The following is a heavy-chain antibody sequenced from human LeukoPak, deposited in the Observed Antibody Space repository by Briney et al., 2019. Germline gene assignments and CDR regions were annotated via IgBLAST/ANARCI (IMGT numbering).Heavy chain of an antibody. CDR3: ARGGEWELLPNDY. CDR1: GYTFTGYY. V-gene: IGHV1-2*04. Sequence: ASVKVSCKASGYTFTGYYMHWVRQAPGQGVEWMGWINPNSGGTNYAQKFQGWVTMTRDTSISTAYMELSRLRSDDTAVYYCARGGEWELLPNDYWGQGTPVTVSS. D-gene: IGHD1-26*01. CDR2: INPNSGGT. J-gene: IGHJ4*02.